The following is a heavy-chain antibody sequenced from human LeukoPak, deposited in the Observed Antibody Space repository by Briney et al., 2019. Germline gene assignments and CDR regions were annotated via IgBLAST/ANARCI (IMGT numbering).Heavy chain of an antibody. Sequence: ASVKVSCKASGYTFTSYYMHWVRQAPGQGLEWMGIIHPSGGSTSYAQKFQGRVTMTRDTSTTTVYMELSSLRSEDTALFYCARAFTGGTLDFWGQGTLVTVSS. CDR2: IHPSGGST. J-gene: IGHJ4*02. V-gene: IGHV1-46*01. D-gene: IGHD2-8*02. CDR3: ARAFTGGTLDF. CDR1: GYTFTSYY.